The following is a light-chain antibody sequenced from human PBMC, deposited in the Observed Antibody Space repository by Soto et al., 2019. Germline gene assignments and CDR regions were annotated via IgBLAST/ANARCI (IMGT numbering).Light chain of an antibody. V-gene: IGKV1-9*01. CDR2: AAS. J-gene: IGKJ5*01. CDR3: QQLNSYPIT. Sequence: DIQMTQSPSSLPAYVGDRVTINCRASQSISTYLNWYQQKPGKAPKLLIYAASTLQSGVPSRFSGSGSGTDFTLTISSLQPEDFATYFCQQLNSYPITFGQGTRLEIK. CDR1: QSISTY.